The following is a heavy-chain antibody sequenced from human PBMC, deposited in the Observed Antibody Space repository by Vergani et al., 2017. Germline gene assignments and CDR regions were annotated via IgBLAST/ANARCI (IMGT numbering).Heavy chain of an antibody. CDR3: AKDRNRYCSSTSCYDAFDI. V-gene: IGHV3-23*01. D-gene: IGHD2-2*01. Sequence: EVHLLESGGGQVEAGGSLRLSCVASGFTFSSYAMSWVRQAPGKGLEWVSAISGSGGSTYYADSVKGRFTISRDNSKNTLYLQMNRLRAEGTAVYYCAKDRNRYCSSTSCYDAFDIWGQGTMVTVS. J-gene: IGHJ3*02. CDR1: GFTFSSYA. CDR2: ISGSGGST.